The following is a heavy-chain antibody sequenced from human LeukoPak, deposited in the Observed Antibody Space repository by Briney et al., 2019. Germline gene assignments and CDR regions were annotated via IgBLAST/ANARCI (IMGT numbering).Heavy chain of an antibody. J-gene: IGHJ4*02. CDR3: AKPAISSRGWYYDY. Sequence: GGSLRLSCAASKFTFSNYAMSWVRQAPGKGLGWVSAISGSGDSTYYADSVKGRFTISRDNSKNTLYLQMNSLRAEDTAVYYCAKPAISSRGWYYDYWGQGTLVTVSS. D-gene: IGHD6-19*01. CDR1: KFTFSNYA. CDR2: ISGSGDST. V-gene: IGHV3-23*01.